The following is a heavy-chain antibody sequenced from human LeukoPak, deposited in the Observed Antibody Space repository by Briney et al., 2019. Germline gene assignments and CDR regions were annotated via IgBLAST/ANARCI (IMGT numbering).Heavy chain of an antibody. D-gene: IGHD6-6*01. CDR3: ARPTRPGRDAFDI. CDR1: GGSISSYY. J-gene: IGHJ3*02. Sequence: SETLSLTCTVSGGSISSYYWSWIRQPPGKGLEWIGYIYYSGSTNYNPSLKSRVTISVDTSKNQFSLKLSSVIAADTAVYYCARPTRPGRDAFDIWGQGTMVTVSS. V-gene: IGHV4-59*01. CDR2: IYYSGST.